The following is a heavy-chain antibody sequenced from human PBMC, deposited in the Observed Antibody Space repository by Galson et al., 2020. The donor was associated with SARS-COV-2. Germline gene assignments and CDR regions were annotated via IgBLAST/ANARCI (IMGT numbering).Heavy chain of an antibody. CDR1: GFTFSNAW. D-gene: IGHD2-2*01. J-gene: IGHJ6*02. V-gene: IGHV3-15*01. CDR3: TTAVPIVVVPAAMYYYYYGMDV. CDR2: IKSKTDGGTT. Sequence: GESLKISCAASGFTFSNAWMSWVRQAPGKGLEWVGRIKSKTDGGTTDYAAPVKGRFTISRDDSKNTLYLQMNSLKTEDTAVYYCTTAVPIVVVPAAMYYYYYGMDVWGQGTTVTVSS.